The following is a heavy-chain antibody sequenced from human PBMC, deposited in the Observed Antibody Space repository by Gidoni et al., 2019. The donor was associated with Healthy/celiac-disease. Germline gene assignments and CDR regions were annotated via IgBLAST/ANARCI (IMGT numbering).Heavy chain of an antibody. CDR2: ISWNSGSI. V-gene: IGHV3-9*01. J-gene: IGHJ2*01. CDR3: AKDHPWGNWYFDL. Sequence: EVQLVESGGGLVQPGRSLRLSCAASGFTFDDYAMHWVRQAPGKGLEWVSGISWNSGSIGYADSVKGRFTISRDNAKNSLYLQMNSLRAEDTALYYCAKDHPWGNWYFDLWGRGTLVTVSS. CDR1: GFTFDDYA. D-gene: IGHD7-27*01.